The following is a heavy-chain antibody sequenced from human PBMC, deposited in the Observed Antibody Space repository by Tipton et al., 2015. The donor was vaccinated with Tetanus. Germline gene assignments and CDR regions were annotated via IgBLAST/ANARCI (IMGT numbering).Heavy chain of an antibody. J-gene: IGHJ4*02. Sequence: SLRLSCAASGFTFSTYSMNWVRQAPGKGLEWVSSIGVSSSPIYYADSVKGRFTISRDNAKNSLLLQMNSLRDEDTAVYYCARGSGWADFWGQGTQVTVSS. V-gene: IGHV3-48*02. CDR3: ARGSGWADF. CDR2: IGVSSSPI. CDR1: GFTFSTYS. D-gene: IGHD6-19*01.